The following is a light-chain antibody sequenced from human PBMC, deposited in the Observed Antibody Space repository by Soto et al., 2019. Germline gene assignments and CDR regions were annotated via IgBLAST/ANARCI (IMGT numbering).Light chain of an antibody. CDR1: QSVSSSY. V-gene: IGKV3-20*01. CDR2: GAS. Sequence: EIVLTQSPGTLSLSPGERATLSCRASQSVSSSYLAWYQQKPGQAPRLLIYGASSRATGIPAGFIGRGSGTDCTLTISRLEPEDFAVYYCQQYGSSPPWTFGQGTKVEIK. J-gene: IGKJ1*01. CDR3: QQYGSSPPWT.